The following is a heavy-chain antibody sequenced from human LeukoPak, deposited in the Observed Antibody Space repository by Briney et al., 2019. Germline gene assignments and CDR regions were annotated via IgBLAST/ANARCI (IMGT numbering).Heavy chain of an antibody. V-gene: IGHV3-74*01. CDR2: VHSDGRST. Sequence: GGSLRLSCAASGFTFSSYAMSWVRQAPGKGLVWVSHVHSDGRSTSYADSVKGRFTISRDNARNTVYLQMNSLRAEDTAVYYCARGGIGCFDYWGQGTLVTVSS. D-gene: IGHD6-19*01. CDR3: ARGGIGCFDY. CDR1: GFTFSSYA. J-gene: IGHJ4*02.